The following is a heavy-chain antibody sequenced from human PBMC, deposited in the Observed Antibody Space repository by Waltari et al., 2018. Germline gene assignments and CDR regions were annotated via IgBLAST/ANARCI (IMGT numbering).Heavy chain of an antibody. CDR2: IYYSGST. J-gene: IGHJ5*02. Sequence: QLQLQESGPGLVKPSETLSLTCTVSGGSISSSSYYWGWIRQPPGKGLEWIGSIYYSGSTYHNPSRKSRVTISVDTSKNQFSLKLSSVTAADTAVYYCARDGRAPGWFDPWGQGTLVTVSS. V-gene: IGHV4-39*07. CDR3: ARDGRAPGWFDP. CDR1: GGSISSSSYY.